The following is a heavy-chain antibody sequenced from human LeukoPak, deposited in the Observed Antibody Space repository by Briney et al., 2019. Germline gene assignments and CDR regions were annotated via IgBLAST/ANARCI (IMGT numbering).Heavy chain of an antibody. CDR3: ASLGYCSSTSCPF. CDR1: GGSFSGYY. CDR2: INHSGST. D-gene: IGHD2-2*01. V-gene: IGHV4-34*01. Sequence: SETLSLTCAVYGGSFSGYYWSWIRQPPGKGLEWIGEINHSGSTNYNPSLKSRVTISVDTSKNQFSLKLSSVTAADTAVYYGASLGYCSSTSCPFWGQGTLVTVSS. J-gene: IGHJ4*02.